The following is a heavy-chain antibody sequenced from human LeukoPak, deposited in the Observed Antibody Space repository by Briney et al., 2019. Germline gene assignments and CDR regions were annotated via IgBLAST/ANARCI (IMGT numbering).Heavy chain of an antibody. CDR3: GRDLSTSATWELDH. V-gene: IGHV1-2*02. D-gene: IGHD6-25*01. J-gene: IGHJ4*02. CDR1: GCTFTGYL. Sequence: GASVKVSCKASGCTFTGYLIHWVRQAPGQGLEYMGWINPNTGATEYALKFRGRVTMTRDTSTSTASMELSRLRSDDTAVYFCGRDLSTSATWELDHWGQGTLVTVSS. CDR2: INPNTGAT.